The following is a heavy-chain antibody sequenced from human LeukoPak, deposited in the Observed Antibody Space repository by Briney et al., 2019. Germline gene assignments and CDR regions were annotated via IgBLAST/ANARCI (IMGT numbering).Heavy chain of an antibody. Sequence: SETLSLTCAVYGGSFSGYYWSWIRQPSGKGLEWIGEINHSGSTNYNPSLKSRVTISVDTSKSQSSLKLSSVTAADTAVYYCARGGRLRSITFDYWGQGTLVTVSS. D-gene: IGHD4-17*01. V-gene: IGHV4-34*01. CDR1: GGSFSGYY. J-gene: IGHJ4*02. CDR2: INHSGST. CDR3: ARGGRLRSITFDY.